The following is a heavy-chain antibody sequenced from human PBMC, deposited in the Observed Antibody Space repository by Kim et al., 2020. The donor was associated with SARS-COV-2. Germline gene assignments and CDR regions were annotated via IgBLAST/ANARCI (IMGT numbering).Heavy chain of an antibody. CDR2: IYYSGST. V-gene: IGHV4-59*01. CDR1: GGSISSYY. D-gene: IGHD4-17*01. J-gene: IGHJ4*02. Sequence: SETLSLTCTVSGGSISSYYWSWIRQPPGKGLEWIGYIYYSGSTNYNPSLKSRVTISVDTSKNQFSLKLSSVTAADTAVYYCARGGADYGGNKIIDYWGQGTLVTVSS. CDR3: ARGGADYGGNKIIDY.